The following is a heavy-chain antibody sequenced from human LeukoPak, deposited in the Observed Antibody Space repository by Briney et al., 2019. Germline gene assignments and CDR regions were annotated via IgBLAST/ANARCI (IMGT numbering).Heavy chain of an antibody. CDR3: ATIKRGNIYGYFDF. D-gene: IGHD5-18*01. CDR2: MYDSVRT. Sequence: SETLSLTCTVPGGSISSHYWSWIRQPPGKGLEWIGYMYDSVRTKDNPSLKSRVTLSADTSKNQFSLRLSSVTAADAAVYYCATIKRGNIYGYFDFWGQGILVTVSS. J-gene: IGHJ4*02. V-gene: IGHV4-59*11. CDR1: GGSISSHY.